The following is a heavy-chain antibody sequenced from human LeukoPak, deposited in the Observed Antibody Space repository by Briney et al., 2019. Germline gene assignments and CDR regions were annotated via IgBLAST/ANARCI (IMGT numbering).Heavy chain of an antibody. CDR3: ARGYCTNGVCYRFDP. Sequence: SETLSLTCTVSGGSISSYYWGWIRQPPGKGLEWIGYIYYSGSTNYNPSLKSRVTISVDTSKNQFSLKLSSVTAADTAVYYCARGYCTNGVCYRFDPWGQGTLVTVSS. CDR2: IYYSGST. D-gene: IGHD2-8*01. V-gene: IGHV4-59*01. J-gene: IGHJ5*02. CDR1: GGSISSYY.